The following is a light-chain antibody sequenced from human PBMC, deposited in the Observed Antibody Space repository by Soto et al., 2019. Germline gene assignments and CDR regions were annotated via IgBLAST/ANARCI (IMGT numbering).Light chain of an antibody. CDR1: QSVSSTY. CDR2: GTS. J-gene: IGKJ1*01. V-gene: IGKV3-20*01. CDR3: QQYTNSPEWT. Sequence: EIILTQSPGTLSLSPGERATLSCRASQSVSSTYSAWYQQKPGQAPRLLIYGTSSRAAGIPGRFSGSGSGTDFTLTISRLEPEDFAVYYCQQYTNSPEWTFGQGTKVEIK.